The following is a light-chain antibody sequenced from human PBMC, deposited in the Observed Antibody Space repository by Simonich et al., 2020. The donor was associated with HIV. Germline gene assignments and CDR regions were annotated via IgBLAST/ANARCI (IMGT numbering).Light chain of an antibody. J-gene: IGLJ2*01. CDR1: SSDVGGYNY. Sequence: QSALIQPPSVSGSPGQSVTISCTGTSSDVGGYNYVSWYQQHPGKAPKLMIFDFNNRPSGISNRFSGSKSGNTASLTISGLQAEDEADYYCSSYTSSSILVVFGGGTKLTVL. V-gene: IGLV2-14*03. CDR3: SSYTSSSILVV. CDR2: DFN.